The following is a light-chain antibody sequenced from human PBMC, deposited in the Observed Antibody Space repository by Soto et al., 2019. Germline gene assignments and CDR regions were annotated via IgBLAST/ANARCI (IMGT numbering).Light chain of an antibody. CDR3: HQRSNWPRT. CDR1: QSVGSY. CDR2: DAS. J-gene: IGKJ2*01. V-gene: IGKV3-11*01. Sequence: EIVLTQSQATLSLSPGQRATLSCRASQSVGSYLAWYQQKPGQAPRLLIYDASNRATGIPDRFSGSGSGTDFTLTISSLEPEDFAVYYCHQRSNWPRTFGQGTKLEIK.